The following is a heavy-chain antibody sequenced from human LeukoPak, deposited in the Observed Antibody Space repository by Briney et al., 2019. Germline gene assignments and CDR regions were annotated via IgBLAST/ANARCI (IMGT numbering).Heavy chain of an antibody. CDR1: GFTFSSYA. CDR2: ISYDGSNK. Sequence: PGRSLRLSCAASGFTFSSYAMHWVRQAPGKGLEWVAVISYDGSNKYYADPVKGRFTISRDNSKNTLYLQMNSLRAEDTAVYYCARDRMTTVTSDYWGQGTLVTVSS. J-gene: IGHJ4*02. D-gene: IGHD4-17*01. V-gene: IGHV3-30-3*01. CDR3: ARDRMTTVTSDY.